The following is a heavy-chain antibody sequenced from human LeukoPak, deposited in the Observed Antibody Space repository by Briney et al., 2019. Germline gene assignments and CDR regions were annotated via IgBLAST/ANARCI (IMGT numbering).Heavy chain of an antibody. CDR1: GYSISSGDY. D-gene: IGHD3-22*01. J-gene: IGHJ4*02. Sequence: PSETLSLTCAVSGYSISSGDYWGWIRQPPGKGLEWIGSFYHSGSTYTNPSLKSRVTMSVDTSKNQFSLNLISVTAADTAVYYCARSPYYFDSSGYHGAYYFDYWGQGTLVTVSS. CDR3: ARSPYYFDSSGYHGAYYFDY. CDR2: FYHSGST. V-gene: IGHV4-38-2*01.